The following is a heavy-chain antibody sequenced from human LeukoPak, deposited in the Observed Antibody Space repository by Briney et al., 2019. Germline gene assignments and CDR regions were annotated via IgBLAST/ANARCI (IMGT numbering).Heavy chain of an antibody. CDR2: INAGNGDT. Sequence: ASVKVSCMASGYTFTNYVVHWVRQAPGQSPKWMGYINAGNGDTKYSKNFQDRVTITRDTSASTAYMEVSSLASEDTALYSCVRDDCAADACYPGGYWGQGTLVTVSS. CDR1: GYTFTNYV. CDR3: VRDDCAADACYPGGY. J-gene: IGHJ4*02. D-gene: IGHD2-21*02. V-gene: IGHV1-3*01.